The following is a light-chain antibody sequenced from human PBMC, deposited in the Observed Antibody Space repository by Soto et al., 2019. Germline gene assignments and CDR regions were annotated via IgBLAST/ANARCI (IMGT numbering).Light chain of an antibody. Sequence: QSALTQPASVSGSPGQSITISCTGSSSDVGAYNYVSWYQQHPDTAPKLMIYDVNGRPSGVSNRFSGSKSGNTASLTISGLQADDEADYYCSSYTSSNTVVFGGGTKVIVL. CDR3: SSYTSSNTVV. CDR2: DVN. J-gene: IGLJ3*02. V-gene: IGLV2-14*03. CDR1: SSDVGAYNY.